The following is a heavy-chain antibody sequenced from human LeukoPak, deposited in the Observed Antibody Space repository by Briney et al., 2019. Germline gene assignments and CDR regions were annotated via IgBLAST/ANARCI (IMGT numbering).Heavy chain of an antibody. J-gene: IGHJ5*02. CDR1: GYTFTGYY. CDR2: INPNSGGT. D-gene: IGHD6-19*01. Sequence: GASVKVSCKASGYTFTGYYMHWVRQAPGQGLEWMGWINPNSGGTNYAQKFQGRVTMTRDTSICTAYMELSRLRSDDTAVYYCARDRIAVKNWFDPWGQGTLVTVPS. CDR3: ARDRIAVKNWFDP. V-gene: IGHV1-2*02.